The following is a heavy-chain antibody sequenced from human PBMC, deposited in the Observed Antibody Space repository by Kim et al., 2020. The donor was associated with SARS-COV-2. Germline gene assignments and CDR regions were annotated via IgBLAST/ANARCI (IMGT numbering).Heavy chain of an antibody. Sequence: GGSLRLSCATSGFTFSAYDMNWVRRAPGKGLEWLSFITKSSTTIYYANSVKGRFTISRDNAKNSLYLQMNSLRDEDSALYYCVRDRMGGAFDILGQGTM. CDR2: ITKSSTTI. D-gene: IGHD3-16*01. CDR1: GFTFSAYD. CDR3: VRDRMGGAFDI. J-gene: IGHJ3*02. V-gene: IGHV3-48*02.